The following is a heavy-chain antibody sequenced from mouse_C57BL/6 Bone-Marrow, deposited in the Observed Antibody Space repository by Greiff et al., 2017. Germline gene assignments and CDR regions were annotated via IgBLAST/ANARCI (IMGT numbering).Heavy chain of an antibody. J-gene: IGHJ3*01. CDR2: IYPGNSDT. Sequence: VQLQQSGTVLARPGASVKMSCKTSGYTFTSYWMHWVKQRPGQGLEWIGAIYPGNSDTSYNQKFKGKAKLTAVTSASTAYMERSSLTNEDSAVYYCTRSYDYDGRVFADWGQGTLVTVSA. V-gene: IGHV1-5*01. CDR3: TRSYDYDGRVFAD. D-gene: IGHD2-4*01. CDR1: GYTFTSYW.